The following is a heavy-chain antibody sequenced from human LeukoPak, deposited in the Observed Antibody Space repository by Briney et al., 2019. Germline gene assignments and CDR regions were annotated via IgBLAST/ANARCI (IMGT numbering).Heavy chain of an antibody. Sequence: SVKVSCKASGGTFNTSPLSWLRQAPGQGPEWMGGIIPFFGTANYAQKFQDRVTITADASSSTAYMELSSLRSEDTAVYYCARVVGSTGGESWGQGTMVTVSS. V-gene: IGHV1-69*13. CDR1: GGTFNTSP. J-gene: IGHJ3*01. CDR2: IIPFFGTA. D-gene: IGHD1-26*01. CDR3: ARVVGSTGGES.